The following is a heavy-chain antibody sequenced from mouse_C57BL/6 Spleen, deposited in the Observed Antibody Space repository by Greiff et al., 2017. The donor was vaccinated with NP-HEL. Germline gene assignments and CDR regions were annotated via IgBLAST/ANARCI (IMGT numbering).Heavy chain of an antibody. CDR1: GYAFSSSW. CDR3: ARSGTTVVDAWFAY. J-gene: IGHJ3*01. V-gene: IGHV1-82*01. CDR2: IYPGDGDT. D-gene: IGHD1-1*01. Sequence: QVQLQQSGPELVKPGASVKISCKASGYAFSSSWMNWVKQRPGKGLEWIGRIYPGDGDTNYNGKFKGKATLTADKSSSTAYMQLSSLTSEDSAVYFCARSGTTVVDAWFAYWGQGTLVTVSA.